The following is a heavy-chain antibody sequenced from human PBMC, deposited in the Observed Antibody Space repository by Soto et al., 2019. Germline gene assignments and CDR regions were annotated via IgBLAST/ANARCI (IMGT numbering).Heavy chain of an antibody. V-gene: IGHV4-61*01. CDR3: ARVSYSYGYYYYGMDV. CDR2: IYYSGST. CDR1: GGSVSSGSYY. J-gene: IGHJ6*02. Sequence: QVQLQESGPGLVKPSETLSLTCTVSGGSVSSGSYYWSWIRQPPGKGLEWIGYIYYSGSTNYNPSPKSRVTISVDTSKNQFSLKLSSVTAADTAVYYCARVSYSYGYYYYGMDVWGQGTTVTVSS. D-gene: IGHD5-18*01.